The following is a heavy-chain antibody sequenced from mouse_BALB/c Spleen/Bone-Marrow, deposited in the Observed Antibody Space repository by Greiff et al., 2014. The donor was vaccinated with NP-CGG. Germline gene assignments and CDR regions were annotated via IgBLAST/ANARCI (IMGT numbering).Heavy chain of an antibody. J-gene: IGHJ3*01. Sequence: VQLQQPGAELVKPGASVKLSCTASGFNIKDTYMHWGKQRPEQGLEWIGRIDPANGNTKYDPKFQGKATITADTSSNTAYLQLSSLTSEDTAVYYCAGLRPRFEFAYWGQGTLVTVSA. CDR3: AGLRPRFEFAY. CDR1: GFNIKDTY. D-gene: IGHD2-4*01. CDR2: IDPANGNT. V-gene: IGHV14-3*02.